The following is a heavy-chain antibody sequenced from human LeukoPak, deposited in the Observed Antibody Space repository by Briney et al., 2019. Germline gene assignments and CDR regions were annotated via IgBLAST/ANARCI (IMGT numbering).Heavy chain of an antibody. D-gene: IGHD3-22*01. Sequence: SETLSLTCSVSGYSIGSGFYWGWIRQPPGKGLEWIGSIFHSGSTYYNSSLKSRVTISVDTSKNQFSLKLGSVTAADTAAYYCARANYYDNSGYSRGAFDIWGQGTVVTVSS. J-gene: IGHJ3*02. CDR2: IFHSGST. V-gene: IGHV4-38-2*02. CDR3: ARANYYDNSGYSRGAFDI. CDR1: GYSIGSGFY.